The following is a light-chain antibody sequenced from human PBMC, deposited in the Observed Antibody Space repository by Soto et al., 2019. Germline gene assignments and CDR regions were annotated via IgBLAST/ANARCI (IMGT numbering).Light chain of an antibody. V-gene: IGKV3D-20*02. CDR3: QQRSNWLFT. Sequence: EIVLTQSPGTLSLSPGERATLSCRASQSVSSSYLAWYQQKPGQAPRLLIYGASSRATGIPDRFSGSGSGTDFTLTISSLEPEDFAVYYCQQRSNWLFTFGPGTKVDI. J-gene: IGKJ3*01. CDR2: GAS. CDR1: QSVSSSY.